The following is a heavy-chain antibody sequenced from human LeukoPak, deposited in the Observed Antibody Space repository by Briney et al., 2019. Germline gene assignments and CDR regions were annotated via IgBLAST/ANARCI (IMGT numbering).Heavy chain of an antibody. Sequence: PGGSLRLPCAASGFTFSSYSMNWVRQAPGKGLEWVSSISSSSSYIYYADSVKGRFTISRDNAKNSLYLQMNSLRAEDTAVYYCASSMATRTDYWGQGTLVTVSS. CDR3: ASSMATRTDY. J-gene: IGHJ4*02. V-gene: IGHV3-21*01. D-gene: IGHD5-24*01. CDR2: ISSSSSYI. CDR1: GFTFSSYS.